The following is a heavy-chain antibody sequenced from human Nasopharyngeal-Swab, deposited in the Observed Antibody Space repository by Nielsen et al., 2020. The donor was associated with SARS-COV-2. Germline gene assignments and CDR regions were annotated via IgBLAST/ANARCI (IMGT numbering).Heavy chain of an antibody. CDR1: GFTFNNYN. Sequence: GESLKISCAASGFTFNNYNFNWVRQAPGKGLEWVSSISSSSSYIYYADSVKGRFTISRDNAKNSLYLQMNSLRAEGTAVYYCARGGLDYDFWSAYFMDVWGQGTTVTVSS. CDR3: ARGGLDYDFWSAYFMDV. D-gene: IGHD3-3*01. CDR2: ISSSSSYI. V-gene: IGHV3-21*01. J-gene: IGHJ6*02.